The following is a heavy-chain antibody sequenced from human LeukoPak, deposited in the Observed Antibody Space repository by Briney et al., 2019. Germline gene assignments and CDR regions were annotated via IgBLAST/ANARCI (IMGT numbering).Heavy chain of an antibody. Sequence: AAVKVSCKASGYTFTSYDINWVRRATGQGLEWMGWMNPNSGNTGYAQKFQGRVTITRNTSIRTAYMELSSLRSEDTAVYYCARVGGGSYYNYWGQGTLVTVSS. V-gene: IGHV1-8*03. CDR3: ARVGGGSYYNY. CDR1: GYTFTSYD. J-gene: IGHJ4*02. D-gene: IGHD1-26*01. CDR2: MNPNSGNT.